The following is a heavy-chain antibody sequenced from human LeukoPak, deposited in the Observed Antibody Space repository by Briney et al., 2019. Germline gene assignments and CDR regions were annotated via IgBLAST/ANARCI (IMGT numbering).Heavy chain of an antibody. D-gene: IGHD3-16*01. CDR1: GFTFSNSA. V-gene: IGHV3-33*06. Sequence: GGSLRLSCAASGFTFSNSAMHWVRQAPGKGLEWVAVIWSDGSRTFYADSVKGRFTISRDNAMNTLFLQMNSLRAEDTAVYYCAKDLWFDYWGQGTLVTVSS. J-gene: IGHJ4*02. CDR2: IWSDGSRT. CDR3: AKDLWFDY.